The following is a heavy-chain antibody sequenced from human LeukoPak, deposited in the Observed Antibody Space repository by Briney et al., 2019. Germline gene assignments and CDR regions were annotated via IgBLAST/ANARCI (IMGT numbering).Heavy chain of an antibody. Sequence: GASVKISCKASGYTFTSYDINWVRQATGQGLEWMGWMNPNSGNTGYAQKFQGRVTMTRNTSISTAYMELSSLRSEDTAVYYCARGPVYSSSLDYWGQGTLVTVSS. CDR1: GYTFTSYD. CDR3: ARGPVYSSSLDY. J-gene: IGHJ4*02. CDR2: MNPNSGNT. D-gene: IGHD6-13*01. V-gene: IGHV1-8*01.